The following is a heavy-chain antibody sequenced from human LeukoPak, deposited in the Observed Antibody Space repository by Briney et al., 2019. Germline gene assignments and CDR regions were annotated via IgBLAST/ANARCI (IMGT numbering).Heavy chain of an antibody. CDR2: IKQDGSEK. CDR3: ARRYFDWFLGAGGSLDI. V-gene: IGHV3-7*01. CDR1: GFTFRSYW. D-gene: IGHD3-9*01. Sequence: GGSLRLSCAGSGFTFRSYWMHWVRQAPGKGLEWVANIKQDGSEKYYVDSVKGRFTISRNYANDSVHLQMNSLRAEDTAVYYCARRYFDWFLGAGGSLDIWGQGTMVTVSS. J-gene: IGHJ3*02.